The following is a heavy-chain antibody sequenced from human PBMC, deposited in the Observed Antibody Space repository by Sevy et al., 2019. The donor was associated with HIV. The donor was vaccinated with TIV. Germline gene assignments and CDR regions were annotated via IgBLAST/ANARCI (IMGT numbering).Heavy chain of an antibody. D-gene: IGHD4-17*01. J-gene: IGHJ4*02. Sequence: ETLSLTCTVSGGSVSRSTYYWGWISQPPGKGLEWIGSIYYSGSTYYNPSLKSRVTISVDTSKNQFSLKLSSVTAADTAVYYCARHSSMTTVTMNYWGQGTLVTVSS. CDR1: GGSVSRSTYY. CDR2: IYYSGST. V-gene: IGHV4-39*01. CDR3: ARHSSMTTVTMNY.